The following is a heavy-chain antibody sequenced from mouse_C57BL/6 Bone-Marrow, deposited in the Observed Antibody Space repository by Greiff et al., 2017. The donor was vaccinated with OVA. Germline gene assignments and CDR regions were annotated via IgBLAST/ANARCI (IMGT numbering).Heavy chain of an antibody. CDR1: GFNIKNTY. CDR2: IDPATDTT. J-gene: IGHJ4*01. D-gene: IGHD1-1*01. V-gene: IGHV14-3*01. CDR3: ARGNFGSSFYAMDY. Sequence: VQLQQSVAELVRPGASVKLSCTASGFNIKNTYMHWVKQRPEQGLEWIGRIDPATDTTKYAPKFQGKATMTADTSSNTAYLQLSSLSSEDTAVYCCARGNFGSSFYAMDYWGQGTSVTVSS.